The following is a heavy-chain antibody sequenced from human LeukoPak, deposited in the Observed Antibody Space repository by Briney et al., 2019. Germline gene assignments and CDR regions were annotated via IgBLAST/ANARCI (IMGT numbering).Heavy chain of an antibody. CDR2: IGGSGGTT. V-gene: IGHV3-23*01. D-gene: IGHD3-10*01. CDR1: GFTFRSYA. CDR3: SKDRGGTLGDYFVY. J-gene: IGHJ4*02. Sequence: HPGGSLRLSCAGSGFTFRSYAMSWVRQSPGKGLEWVSAIGGSGGTTYYADSVKGRFTISRDNSKNTLYLQMNSLRAGDTALYYCSKDRGGTLGDYFVYWGQGTLVTVSS.